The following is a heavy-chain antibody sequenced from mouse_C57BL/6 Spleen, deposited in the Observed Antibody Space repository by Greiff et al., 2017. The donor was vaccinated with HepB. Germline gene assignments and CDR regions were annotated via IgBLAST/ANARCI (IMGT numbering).Heavy chain of an antibody. V-gene: IGHV5-16*01. D-gene: IGHD3-2*01. CDR3: ARGQPGDAMDY. CDR1: GFTFSDYY. J-gene: IGHJ4*01. CDR2: INYDGSST. Sequence: EVKLVESEGGLVQPGSSMKLSCTASGFTFSDYYMAWVRQVPEKGLEWVANINYDGSSTYYLDSLKSRFIISRDNAKNILYLQMSSLKSEDTATYYCARGQPGDAMDYWGQGTSVTVSS.